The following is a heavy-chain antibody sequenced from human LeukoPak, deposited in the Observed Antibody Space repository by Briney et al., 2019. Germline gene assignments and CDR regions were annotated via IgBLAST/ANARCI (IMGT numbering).Heavy chain of an antibody. D-gene: IGHD3-16*01. CDR3: AKMPLGGTDP. V-gene: IGHV3-23*01. CDR2: ISGNGDRT. Sequence: PGGSLRLSCVASGFTFGNYAMTWVRQAPGKGLEWVSTISGNGDRTYYADSVKSRFTISRDDSKDTLYLQMNSLRAEDTAVYYCAKMPLGGTDPWGQGTLVTVSS. J-gene: IGHJ5*02. CDR1: GFTFGNYA.